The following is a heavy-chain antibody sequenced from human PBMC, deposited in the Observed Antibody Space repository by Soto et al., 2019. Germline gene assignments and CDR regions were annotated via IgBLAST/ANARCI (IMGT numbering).Heavy chain of an antibody. CDR1: GGSISSGGYS. J-gene: IGHJ4*02. D-gene: IGHD3-3*01. CDR2: IYHSVST. V-gene: IGHV4-30-2*01. Sequence: PSETLSLTCAVSGGSISSGGYSWSWILHPPGKGLEWIGYIYHSVSTYYNPSLKSRVTISVDRSKNQFSLKLSSVTAADTAVYYCARGTFMSGYYSAGTYCEYWGKGTLVSVSP. CDR3: ARGTFMSGYYSAGTYCEY.